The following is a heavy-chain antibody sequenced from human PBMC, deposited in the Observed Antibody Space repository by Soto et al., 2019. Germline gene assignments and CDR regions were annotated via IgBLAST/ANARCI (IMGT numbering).Heavy chain of an antibody. CDR2: VYYSGST. CDR1: GASISSYY. D-gene: IGHD1-1*01. CDR3: ARDTTPSP. Sequence: PSETLSLTCTVSGASISSYYWSWIRQPPGKGLEWIGYVYYSGSTNYNPSLKSRVTISVDTSKNQFSLKLSSVTAADTAMYYCARDTTPSPWGQGTLVTVS. J-gene: IGHJ5*02. V-gene: IGHV4-59*01.